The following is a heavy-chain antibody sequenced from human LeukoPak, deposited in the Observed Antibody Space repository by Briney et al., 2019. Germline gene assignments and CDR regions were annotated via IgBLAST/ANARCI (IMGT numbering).Heavy chain of an antibody. CDR1: GGTFSSYA. D-gene: IGHD3-10*01. CDR3: ARETTMVRGVITN. V-gene: IGHV1-69*05. CDR2: IIPIFGTA. Sequence: ASVKVSCKASGGTFSSYAISWVRQAPGQGLEWMGGIIPIFGTANYAQKFQGRVTITTDESTSTAYMELSSLRSEDTAVYYCARETTMVRGVITNWGQGTLVTVSS. J-gene: IGHJ4*02.